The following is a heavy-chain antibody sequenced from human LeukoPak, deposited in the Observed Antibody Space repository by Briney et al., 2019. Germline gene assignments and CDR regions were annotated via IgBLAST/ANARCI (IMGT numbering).Heavy chain of an antibody. J-gene: IGHJ4*02. CDR1: GCIFSGSS. CDR2: IRFVATNK. CDR3: AKEQYPGYFDF. V-gene: IGHV3-30*02. D-gene: IGHD1-14*01. Sequence: PGGSLRLSCAASGCIFSGSSMHWVRQAPGKGLQWVCFIRFVATNKYYADSVKGRFTISRDNSNNTLYLQLNNVRTEDTATYFCAKEQYPGYFDFWGQGTLVTVSA.